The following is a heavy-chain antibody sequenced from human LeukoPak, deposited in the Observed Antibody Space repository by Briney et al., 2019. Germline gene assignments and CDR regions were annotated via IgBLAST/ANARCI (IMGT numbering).Heavy chain of an antibody. J-gene: IGHJ3*02. Sequence: SETLSLTCTVSGYSISSGFYWGWIRQPPGKGLEWIGNIYHSGSTYYNPSLKSRVTISVDTSKNQFSLKLISVTAADTAVYFCASTYSLYDAFDIWGQGTMVTVSS. CDR3: ASTYSLYDAFDI. CDR2: IYHSGST. CDR1: GYSISSGFY. D-gene: IGHD1-26*01. V-gene: IGHV4-38-2*02.